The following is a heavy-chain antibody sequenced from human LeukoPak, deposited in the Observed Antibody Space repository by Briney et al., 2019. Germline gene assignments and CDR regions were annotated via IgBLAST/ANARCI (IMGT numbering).Heavy chain of an antibody. CDR2: IYYSGST. V-gene: IGHV4-61*08. CDR3: ARRDSPFDL. D-gene: IGHD3-22*01. J-gene: IGHJ2*01. Sequence: SETLSLTCTVSGGSTSSGGYYWSWIRQPPGKGLEWIGYIYYSGSTNYNPSLKSRVTISVDTSKKQFSLKVRSVTAADTAVYYCARRDSPFDLWGRGTLVTVS. CDR1: GGSTSSGGYY.